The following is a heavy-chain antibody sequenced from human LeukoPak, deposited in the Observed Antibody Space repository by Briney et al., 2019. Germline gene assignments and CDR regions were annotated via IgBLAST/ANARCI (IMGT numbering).Heavy chain of an antibody. CDR1: GVTFSSYA. J-gene: IGHJ4*02. V-gene: IGHV3-30*02. D-gene: IGHD7-27*01. CDR3: ARSLTENLSY. Sequence: GGSLRLSCEASGVTFSSYAIHWVREAPGHGLEWVAFIRYDETNKYYADYVKGRFTISRDNSKNTLFLQMNSLRAEDTAVYYCARSLTENLSYWGQGTLVTVSS. CDR2: IRYDETNK.